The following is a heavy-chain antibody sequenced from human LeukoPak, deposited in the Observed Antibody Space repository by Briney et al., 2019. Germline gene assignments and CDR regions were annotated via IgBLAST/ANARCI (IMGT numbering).Heavy chain of an antibody. Sequence: GGSLRLSCAASGFTFSNYAMSWVRQAPGKGLEWVSAISGSGGSTYYADSVKGRFTISRDNSKNTLYLQMNSLRAEDTAVYYCAKEVAARPHYYYCGMDVWGQGTTVTVSS. CDR1: GFTFSNYA. J-gene: IGHJ6*02. CDR3: AKEVAARPHYYYCGMDV. V-gene: IGHV3-23*01. CDR2: ISGSGGST. D-gene: IGHD6-6*01.